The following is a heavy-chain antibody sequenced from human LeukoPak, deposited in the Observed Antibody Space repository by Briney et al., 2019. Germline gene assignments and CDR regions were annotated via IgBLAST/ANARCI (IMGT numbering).Heavy chain of an antibody. CDR1: GLTFSSYG. CDR3: AKNGGSGYYFAAFDI. D-gene: IGHD3-22*01. Sequence: GRSLRLSCAASGLTFSSYGMHWVRQAPGKGLEWVAVISYDGSNKYYADSVKGRFTISRGNSKNTLYLQMNSLRAEDTAVYYCAKNGGSGYYFAAFDIWGQGTMVTVSS. J-gene: IGHJ3*02. V-gene: IGHV3-30*18. CDR2: ISYDGSNK.